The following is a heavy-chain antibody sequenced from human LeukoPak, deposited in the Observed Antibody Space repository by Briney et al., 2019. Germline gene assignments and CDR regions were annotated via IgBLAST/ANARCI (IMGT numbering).Heavy chain of an antibody. Sequence: GGSPRLSCAASGFTVSSYWMHWVRQAPGKGLVWVSRLNSGGVSYADSVKGRFTISRDNAKNTLYLQMNSLRAEDTAVYYCARDRSYSFDYWGQGTLVTVSS. V-gene: IGHV3-74*01. CDR1: GFTVSSYW. D-gene: IGHD2-15*01. CDR2: LNSGGVS. CDR3: ARDRSYSFDY. J-gene: IGHJ4*02.